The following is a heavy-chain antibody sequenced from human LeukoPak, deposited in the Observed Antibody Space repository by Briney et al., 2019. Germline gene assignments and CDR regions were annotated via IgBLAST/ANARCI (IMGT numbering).Heavy chain of an antibody. CDR1: GGSISSSSYY. Sequence: SETLSLTCTVSGGSISSSSYYWGWIRQPPGKGLEWIGSIYYSGSTYYNPSLKSRVTISVDRSKNQVSLKLSSVSAADAAVYYCARDGNIAAAVPDWYFDLWGRGTLVTVSS. D-gene: IGHD6-13*01. V-gene: IGHV4-39*07. J-gene: IGHJ2*01. CDR2: IYYSGST. CDR3: ARDGNIAAAVPDWYFDL.